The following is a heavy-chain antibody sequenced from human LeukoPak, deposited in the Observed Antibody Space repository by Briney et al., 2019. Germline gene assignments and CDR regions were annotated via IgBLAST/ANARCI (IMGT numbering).Heavy chain of an antibody. J-gene: IGHJ4*02. Sequence: PGGSLRLSCAASGFTFSSYSRNWVRQAPGKGLEWVSFISSSSSTIYYADSVKGRFTISRDNAKNSLYLQMNSLRAEDTAVYFCARDRGGSYSAIDYWGQGTLVTVSS. CDR3: ARDRGGSYSAIDY. CDR2: ISSSSSTI. V-gene: IGHV3-48*04. CDR1: GFTFSSYS. D-gene: IGHD1-26*01.